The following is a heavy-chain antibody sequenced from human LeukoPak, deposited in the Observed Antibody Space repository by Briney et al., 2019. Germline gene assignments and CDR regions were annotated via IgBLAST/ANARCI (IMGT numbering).Heavy chain of an antibody. CDR3: ARDIVYLIDEDYG. Sequence: PSETLSLTCTVSGGSISSYYWSWIRQPPGKGLEWIGYIYYSGSTNYNPSLKSRVTISVDTSKNQFSLKLSSVTAADTAVYYCARDIVYLIDEDYGWGQGILVTVSS. V-gene: IGHV4-59*01. D-gene: IGHD4-17*01. CDR2: IYYSGST. CDR1: GGSISSYY. J-gene: IGHJ4*02.